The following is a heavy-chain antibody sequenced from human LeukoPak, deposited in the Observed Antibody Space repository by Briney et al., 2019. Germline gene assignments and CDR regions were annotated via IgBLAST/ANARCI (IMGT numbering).Heavy chain of an antibody. V-gene: IGHV1-2*02. D-gene: IGHD6-6*01. CDR1: GYTFTGYY. Sequence: GASVKVSCKASGYTFTGYYMHWVRQAPGQGLEWMGWINPNSGGTNYAQKFQGRVTMTRDTSISTAYMELSRLRSDDTAVYYCAREYSSSSGPTDAFDIWGQGTMVTVSS. CDR2: INPNSGGT. J-gene: IGHJ3*02. CDR3: AREYSSSSGPTDAFDI.